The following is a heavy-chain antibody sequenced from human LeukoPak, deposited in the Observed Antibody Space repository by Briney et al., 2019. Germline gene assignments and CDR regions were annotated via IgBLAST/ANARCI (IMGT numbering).Heavy chain of an antibody. J-gene: IGHJ6*02. V-gene: IGHV3-15*01. CDR1: GFTFSSYA. Sequence: GGSLRLSCAASGFTFSSYAMSWVRQAPGKGLEWVGRIKSKTDGGTTDYAAPVKGRFTISRDDSKNTLYLQMNSLKTEDTAVYYCTTATVTRPYYYGMDVWGQGTTVTVSS. CDR3: TTATVTRPYYYGMDV. D-gene: IGHD2-21*02. CDR2: IKSKTDGGTT.